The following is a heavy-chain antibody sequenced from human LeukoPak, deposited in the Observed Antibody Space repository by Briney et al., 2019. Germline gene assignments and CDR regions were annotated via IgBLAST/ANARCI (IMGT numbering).Heavy chain of an antibody. J-gene: IGHJ4*02. CDR3: ASSLLETLEYFDF. V-gene: IGHV4-39*07. CDR2: IHFSGTT. CDR1: GGSTSRSSNY. Sequence: SETLPLTCTISGGSTSRSSNYWNWIRQPPGKGLEWFGSIHFSGTTYYDPSLTSRVTVSVDTSKNQFSLKLSSVTAADTAIYYCASSLLETLEYFDFWGQGTLVTVSS.